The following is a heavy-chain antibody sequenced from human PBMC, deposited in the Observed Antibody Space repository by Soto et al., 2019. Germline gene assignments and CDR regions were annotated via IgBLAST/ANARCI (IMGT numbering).Heavy chain of an antibody. D-gene: IGHD6-13*01. CDR1: GFTFSNAL. CDR3: TTDRIAAAEYYFDY. CDR2: IKSKTDGGTT. V-gene: IGHV3-15*01. J-gene: IGHJ4*02. Sequence: LRLSCAASGFTFSNALMSWVRQAPGKGLEWVGRIKSKTDGGTTDYAAPVKGRFTISRDDSKNTLYLQMNSLKTEDTAVYYCTTDRIAAAEYYFDYWGQGTLVTVSS.